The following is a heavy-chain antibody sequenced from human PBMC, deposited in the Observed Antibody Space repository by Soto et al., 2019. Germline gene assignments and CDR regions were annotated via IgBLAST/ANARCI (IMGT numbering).Heavy chain of an antibody. CDR1: GGTFSSYA. CDR3: ASRTYYDFWSGYSPHYYYGMDV. D-gene: IGHD3-3*01. J-gene: IGHJ6*02. V-gene: IGHV1-69*13. Sequence: ASVKVSCKASGGTFSSYAISWVRQAPGQGLEWMGGIIPIFGTANYAQKFQGRVTITADESTSTAYMELSSLRSEDTAVYYCASRTYYDFWSGYSPHYYYGMDVWGQGTTVTVS. CDR2: IIPIFGTA.